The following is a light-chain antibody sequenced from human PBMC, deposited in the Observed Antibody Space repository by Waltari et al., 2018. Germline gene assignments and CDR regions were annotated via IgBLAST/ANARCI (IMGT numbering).Light chain of an antibody. CDR3: QSYDSSLSAHVV. V-gene: IGLV1-40*01. CDR1: SSHLGAGYD. CDR2: GNS. J-gene: IGLJ2*01. Sequence: QSVLPQPPSVSGAPGQRVPISCPGRSSHLGAGYDVPSSQQLPGTAPKLIIYGNSYRPSGVPDRLSGSKSGTSASLAITGLQAEDEAVYYCQSYDSSLSAHVVFGGGTRLTVL.